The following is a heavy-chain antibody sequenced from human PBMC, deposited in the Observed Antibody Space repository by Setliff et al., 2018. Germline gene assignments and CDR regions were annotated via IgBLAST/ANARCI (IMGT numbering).Heavy chain of an antibody. CDR2: SRYAENYQ. V-gene: IGHV3-30-3*02. Sequence: GESLKISCAASGFTISYYAIHWVRQAPGKGLEWVAVSRYAENYQYYADSVKGRFTISRDNSENTLYLQMNSLRAEDTAVYYCAKDGQQEAPYAFDMWGQGTMVTVSS. J-gene: IGHJ3*02. CDR3: AKDGQQEAPYAFDM. D-gene: IGHD6-13*01. CDR1: GFTISYYA.